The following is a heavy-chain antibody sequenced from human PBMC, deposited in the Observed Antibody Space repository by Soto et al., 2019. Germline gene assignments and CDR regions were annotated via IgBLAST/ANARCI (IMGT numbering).Heavy chain of an antibody. CDR1: GGSISSYY. D-gene: IGHD3-10*01. J-gene: IGHJ6*03. V-gene: IGHV4-59*01. Sequence: SETLSLTCTVSGGSISSYYWSWIRQPPGKGLEWIGYIYYSGSTNYNPSLKSRVTISVDTSKNQFSLKLSSVTAADTAVYYCARGYYGSGSYSTYYYYYMDVWGKGTTVTVSS. CDR2: IYYSGST. CDR3: ARGYYGSGSYSTYYYYYMDV.